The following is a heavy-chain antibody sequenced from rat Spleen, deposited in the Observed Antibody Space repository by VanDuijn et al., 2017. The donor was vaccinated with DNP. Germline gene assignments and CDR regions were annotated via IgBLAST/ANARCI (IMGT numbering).Heavy chain of an antibody. CDR2: IWNTGGT. V-gene: IGHV2-41*01. J-gene: IGHJ2*01. CDR1: GFSLTSYK. CDR3: ARDDYGRYGFDY. Sequence: QVQLKESGPGLVQPSQTLSLTCAVAGFSLTSYKVHWVRQPPGKGLEWMGVIWNTGGTRYNSALKSRLSFSKDTSKSQVFLKRNSLQPEDTATYYCARDDYGRYGFDYWGQGVMVTVSS. D-gene: IGHD1-3*01.